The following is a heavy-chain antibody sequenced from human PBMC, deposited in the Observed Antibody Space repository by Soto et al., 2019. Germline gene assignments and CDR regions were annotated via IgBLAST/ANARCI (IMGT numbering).Heavy chain of an antibody. CDR2: ISACSGKT. CDR3: ARTGELRLDS. D-gene: IGHD1-7*01. J-gene: IGHJ4*02. Sequence: QVHLVQSGAEVKKPGASVRVSCKASGYTFSNYGISWVRQAPGQGLEWMGWISACSGKTNYAQSLQVRVTMTTDTSTNTAYMELRSLTSDDTAVYYCARTGELRLDSWGQGTLVTVSS. CDR1: GYTFSNYG. V-gene: IGHV1-18*01.